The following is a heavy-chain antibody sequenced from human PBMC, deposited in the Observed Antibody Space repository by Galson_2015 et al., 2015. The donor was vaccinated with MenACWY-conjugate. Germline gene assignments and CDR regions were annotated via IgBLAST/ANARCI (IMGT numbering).Heavy chain of an antibody. CDR3: EKSRGAPFYFDS. Sequence: SMRLSCAASGFIFNTYWMHWVRQAPGKGLVWVSRINPGGSSTTYADSVKDRFTISRDNAKNTLYLQMNSLRPEDTAGFYCEKSRGAPFYFDSWGQGTLFTVSS. CDR1: GFIFNTYW. V-gene: IGHV3-74*01. CDR2: INPGGSST. J-gene: IGHJ4*02. D-gene: IGHD1-26*01.